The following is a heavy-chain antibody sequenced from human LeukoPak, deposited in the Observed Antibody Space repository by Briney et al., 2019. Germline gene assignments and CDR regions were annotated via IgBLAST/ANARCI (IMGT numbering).Heavy chain of an antibody. J-gene: IGHJ4*02. CDR3: AKDSGSYSTSFDY. V-gene: IGHV3-9*03. CDR1: GFTFDNYA. D-gene: IGHD1-26*01. Sequence: GRSLRLSCAASGFTFDNYAMHWVRQAPGKGLEWVSGISWNSGSIGYADSVRGRFTISRDNAKNSLYLQMNSLRAEDMALYYCAKDSGSYSTSFDYWGQGTLVTVSS. CDR2: ISWNSGSI.